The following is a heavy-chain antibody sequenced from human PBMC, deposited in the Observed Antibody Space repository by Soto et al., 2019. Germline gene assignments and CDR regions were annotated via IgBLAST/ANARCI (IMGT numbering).Heavy chain of an antibody. J-gene: IGHJ4*02. CDR3: ARQGNRIQLWYFDY. D-gene: IGHD5-18*01. CDR1: GGSISSSSYY. CDR2: IYYSGST. V-gene: IGHV4-39*01. Sequence: SETLSLTCTVSGGSISSSSYYWGWIRQPPGKGLEWIGSIYYSGSTYYNPSLKSRVTISVDTSKNQFSLKLSSVTAADTAVYYCARQGNRIQLWYFDYWGQGTLVTVSS.